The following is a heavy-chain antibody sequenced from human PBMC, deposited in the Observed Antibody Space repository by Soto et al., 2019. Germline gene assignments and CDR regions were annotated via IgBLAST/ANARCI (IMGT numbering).Heavy chain of an antibody. CDR1: GGSFTYT. J-gene: IGHJ6*02. D-gene: IGHD5-18*01. V-gene: IGHV1-69*13. CDR2: MIPIFCTT. CDR3: ARLHSHGTYGMDV. Sequence: SVKVSCKASGGSFTYTLSWVRQAPGQGLEWMGGMIPIFCTTNYAQKFEGRVTITADEATKTAYMELSTLSSEHTAVYYCARLHSHGTYGMDVWGQGTTVTVSS.